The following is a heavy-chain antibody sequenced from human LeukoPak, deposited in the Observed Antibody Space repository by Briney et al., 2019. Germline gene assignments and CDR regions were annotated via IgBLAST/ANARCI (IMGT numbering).Heavy chain of an antibody. CDR3: ARGMYSSSTYAFDI. D-gene: IGHD6-6*01. CDR2: ISYDGSNK. V-gene: IGHV3-30-3*01. J-gene: IGHJ3*02. CDR1: GFTFSSYA. Sequence: GGSLRLSCAASGFTFSSYAMHWVRQAPGKGLEWVAVISYDGSNKYYADSVKGRFTISRDNSKNTLYLQMNSLRAEDTAVYYCARGMYSSSTYAFDIWGQGTMVTVSP.